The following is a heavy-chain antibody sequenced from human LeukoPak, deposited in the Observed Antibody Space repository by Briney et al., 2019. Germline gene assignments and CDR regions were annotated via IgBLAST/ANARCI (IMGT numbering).Heavy chain of an antibody. CDR3: TTGPSYDYVWGSYRYTPFDY. CDR1: GFTFSNAW. D-gene: IGHD3-16*02. CDR2: IKSKTDGGTT. V-gene: IGHV3-15*01. J-gene: IGHJ4*02. Sequence: GGSLRLSCAASGFTFSNAWMSWVRQAPGKGLEWVGRIKSKTDGGTTDYAAPVKGRLTISRDDSKNTLYLQMNSLKAEDTAVYYCTTGPSYDYVWGSYRYTPFDYWGQGTLVTVSS.